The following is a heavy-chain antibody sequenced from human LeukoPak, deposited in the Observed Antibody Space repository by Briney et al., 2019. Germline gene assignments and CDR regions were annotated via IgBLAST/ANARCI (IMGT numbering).Heavy chain of an antibody. D-gene: IGHD2-2*01. CDR2: ISGDNDKK. Sequence: ASVKVSCKASSYNISSFGFSWVRHAPGQGLEWMGWISGDNDKKNYAQKVQDRVTMTTDTSTSTVYMELRSLRSDDTAVYYCARDTSYCSSTSCYGGGYMDVWGKGTTVSVSS. J-gene: IGHJ6*03. CDR1: SYNISSFG. V-gene: IGHV1-18*01. CDR3: ARDTSYCSSTSCYGGGYMDV.